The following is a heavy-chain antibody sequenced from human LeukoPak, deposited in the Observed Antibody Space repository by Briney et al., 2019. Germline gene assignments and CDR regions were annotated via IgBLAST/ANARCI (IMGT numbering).Heavy chain of an antibody. J-gene: IGHJ6*03. Sequence: PSETLSLTCTVSGGSISSYYCSWIRQPPGKGLEWIGYIYYSGSTNYNPSLKSRVTISVDTSKNQFSLKLSSVTAADTAVYYCARAAYYYMDVWGKGTTVTVSS. CDR1: GGSISSYY. CDR3: ARAAYYYMDV. V-gene: IGHV4-59*01. CDR2: IYYSGST.